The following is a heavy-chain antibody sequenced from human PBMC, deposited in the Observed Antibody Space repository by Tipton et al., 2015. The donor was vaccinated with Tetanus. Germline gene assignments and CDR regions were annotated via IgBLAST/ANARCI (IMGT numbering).Heavy chain of an antibody. CDR1: GYTFTGYY. D-gene: IGHD3-22*01. CDR2: IDPNSGDT. Sequence: QLVQSGAELKKPGASVKVSCTASGYTFTGYYMYWVRQAPGQGLEWVGWIDPNSGDTIYAQNFQGRVTVTRDTSISTVYMELSRLRSDDTAVYYCARDRGDYIYYGMDVWGPGTPSPSP. V-gene: IGHV1-2*02. CDR3: ARDRGDYIYYGMDV. J-gene: IGHJ6*02.